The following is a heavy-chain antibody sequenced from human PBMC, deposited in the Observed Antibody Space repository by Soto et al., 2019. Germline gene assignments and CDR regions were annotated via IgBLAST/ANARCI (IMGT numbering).Heavy chain of an antibody. CDR3: ARDPDHIRWYDY. V-gene: IGHV3-74*01. D-gene: IGHD6-13*01. Sequence: GGSLRLSCASSGFTLSSYWMHWVRQAPGKGLEWVSRINRDGSSTSYADSVKGRFTISRDSAKNTLYLQMNSLRAQDTAVYYCARDPDHIRWYDYWGQGTLVXV. CDR2: INRDGSST. J-gene: IGHJ4*02. CDR1: GFTLSSYW.